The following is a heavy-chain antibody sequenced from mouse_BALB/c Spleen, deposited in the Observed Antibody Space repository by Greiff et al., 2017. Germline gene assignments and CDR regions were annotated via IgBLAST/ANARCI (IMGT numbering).Heavy chain of an antibody. CDR3: AAYGSSYSAWFAY. CDR1: GFSLSRYS. Sequence: VKLVESGPGLVAPSQSLSITCTVSGFSLSRYSVHWVRQPPGKGLEWLGMIWGGGSTDYNSALKSRLSISKDNSKSQVFLKMNSLQTDDTAMYYCAAYGSSYSAWFAYWGQGTLVTVSA. D-gene: IGHD1-1*01. J-gene: IGHJ3*01. V-gene: IGHV2-6-4*01. CDR2: IWGGGST.